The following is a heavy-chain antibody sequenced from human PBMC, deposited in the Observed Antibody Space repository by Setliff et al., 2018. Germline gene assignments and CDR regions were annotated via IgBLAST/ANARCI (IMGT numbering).Heavy chain of an antibody. D-gene: IGHD2-15*01. J-gene: IGHJ3*02. CDR3: AISSLSICSGGSCPNAFDI. CDR1: GYSFSDSA. Sequence: ASVKVSCKTSGYSFSDSAVNWVRQAPGQGLEWVGWISPYSGNAYYEQRFQGRVTMTTDTSASAAYMELRGLRPDDTAIYYCAISSLSICSGGSCPNAFDIWGQGTLVTVSS. V-gene: IGHV1-18*01. CDR2: ISPYSGNA.